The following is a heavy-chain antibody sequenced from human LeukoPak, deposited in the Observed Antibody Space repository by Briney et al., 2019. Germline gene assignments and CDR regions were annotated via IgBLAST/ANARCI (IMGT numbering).Heavy chain of an antibody. D-gene: IGHD6-6*01. CDR3: AKGGYSSSCGDY. V-gene: IGHV3-23*01. CDR2: ISGSGGST. Sequence: GGSLRLSCAASGFTFSTYAMSWVRQAPGKGLEWVSAISGSGGSTYYADSVKGRFTISRDNSKNTLYLQMNSLRAEDTAVYYCAKGGYSSSCGDYWGQGTLVTVSS. CDR1: GFTFSTYA. J-gene: IGHJ4*02.